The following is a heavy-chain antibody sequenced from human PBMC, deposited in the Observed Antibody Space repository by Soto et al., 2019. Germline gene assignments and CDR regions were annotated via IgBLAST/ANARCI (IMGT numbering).Heavy chain of an antibody. J-gene: IGHJ4*02. CDR2: SYSTGGT. V-gene: IGHV3-23*01. D-gene: IGHD3-9*01. CDR1: GLTLGKYT. CDR3: ARDREPDGIWTFDS. Sequence: GGSLRLSCAASGLTLGKYTMGWVRQAPGKGLEWVAESYSTGGTEYADSVKGRFTISRDNSKNTLFLQMNSLGVEDTALYYCARDREPDGIWTFDSWGQGTLFTVSS.